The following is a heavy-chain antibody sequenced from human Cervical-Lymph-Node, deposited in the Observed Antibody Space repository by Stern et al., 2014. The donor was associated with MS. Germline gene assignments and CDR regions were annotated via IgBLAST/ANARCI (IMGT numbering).Heavy chain of an antibody. CDR3: ARESVDNYAFDY. V-gene: IGHV1-46*01. Sequence: VQLVQSGAEVKKPGASVKVSCKASGYTFTRSYMHWVRQAPGQGLEWMGIINPRGGSTTYAQRFQGRVTMTRDTSTSTVYMELSSLRSEDTAVYYCARESVDNYAFDYWGQGTLVTVSS. J-gene: IGHJ4*02. CDR2: INPRGGST. CDR1: GYTFTRSY. D-gene: IGHD1-20*01.